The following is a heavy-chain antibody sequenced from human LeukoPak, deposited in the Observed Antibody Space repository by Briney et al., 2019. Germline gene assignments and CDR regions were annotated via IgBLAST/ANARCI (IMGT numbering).Heavy chain of an antibody. J-gene: IGHJ4*02. V-gene: IGHV3-64*01. D-gene: IGHD2-15*01. CDR1: GFTLSRFP. CDR2: ISSDGGAT. CDR3: AREVAYYDY. Sequence: GGSLRLSCAASGFTLSRFPMHWVRQAPGKGLEYVSAISSDGGATYYANSVKGRFTISRDNSKNTLYLQMGSLRAEDMAVYYCAREVAYYDYWGQGTLVTVSS.